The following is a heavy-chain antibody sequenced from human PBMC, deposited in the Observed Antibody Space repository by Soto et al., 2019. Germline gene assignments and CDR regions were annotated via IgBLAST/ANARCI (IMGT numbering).Heavy chain of an antibody. J-gene: IGHJ4*02. CDR2: IIPIFGTA. Sequence: QVQLVQSGAEVKKPGSSVKVSCKASGGTFSSYAISWVRQAPGQGLEWMGGIIPIFGTANYAQKFQGRVTITADESKSTAYMELSSLRSEDTAVYYCARPHQRYCSSTSCYFAYWGQGTLVTVSS. V-gene: IGHV1-69*01. D-gene: IGHD2-2*01. CDR3: ARPHQRYCSSTSCYFAY. CDR1: GGTFSSYA.